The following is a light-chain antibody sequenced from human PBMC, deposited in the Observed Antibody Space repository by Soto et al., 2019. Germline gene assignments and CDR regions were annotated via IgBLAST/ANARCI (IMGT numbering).Light chain of an antibody. CDR2: TLS. J-gene: IGKJ4*01. CDR1: QSLLDTADGNTY. V-gene: IGKV2-40*01. Sequence: DIVMTQTPLSLPVTPGEPASISCRSSQSLLDTADGNTYADWYLQKPGQSPQLLIYTLSYPASGVPDRFSGTGSDPDFQLKISRVEADGVGVYYCMQRREFPLTFGGGTKVEIK. CDR3: MQRREFPLT.